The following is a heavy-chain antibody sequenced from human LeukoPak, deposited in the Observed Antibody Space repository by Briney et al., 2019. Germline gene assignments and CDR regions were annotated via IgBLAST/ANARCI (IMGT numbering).Heavy chain of an antibody. V-gene: IGHV3-21*01. D-gene: IGHD6-19*01. Sequence: GGSLRLSCVASGFTFSNYGMSWARQAPGKGLEWVSSISSSSSYIYYADSVKGRFTISRDNAKNSLYLQMNSLRAEDTAVYYCARDHHSSGFWGQGTLVTVSS. J-gene: IGHJ4*02. CDR2: ISSSSSYI. CDR1: GFTFSNYG. CDR3: ARDHHSSGF.